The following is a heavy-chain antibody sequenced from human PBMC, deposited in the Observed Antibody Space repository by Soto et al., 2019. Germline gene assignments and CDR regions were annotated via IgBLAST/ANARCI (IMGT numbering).Heavy chain of an antibody. CDR2: TYYRSEWYN. CDR1: GDSVSSDSAA. V-gene: IGHV6-1*01. CDR3: AGDYYYDMDV. Sequence: SQTLSLTCAISGDSVSSDSAAWNWIRQSPSRGLEWLGRTYYRSEWYNDYAVSMKSRIVITPDTSKNQFSLQLNSVTPEDTAVYFCAGDYYYDMDVWGQGTTVT. J-gene: IGHJ6*02.